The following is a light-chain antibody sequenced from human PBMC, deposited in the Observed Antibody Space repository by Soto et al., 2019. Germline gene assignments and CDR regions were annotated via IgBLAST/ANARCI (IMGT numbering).Light chain of an antibody. Sequence: IVLTQSPGTLSLSPGDRATLSCRASQSVSGSYLAWYQQKPGLAPRLLIYGASIRATGIQDRFSGSGSGTDFTLTISRLAHEDFAVYYCQQYGSSPRTFGQGTKVEIK. CDR3: QQYGSSPRT. CDR2: GAS. J-gene: IGKJ1*01. CDR1: QSVSGSY. V-gene: IGKV3-20*01.